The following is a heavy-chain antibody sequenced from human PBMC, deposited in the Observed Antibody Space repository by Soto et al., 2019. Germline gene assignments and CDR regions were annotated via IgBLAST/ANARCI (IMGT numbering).Heavy chain of an antibody. CDR2: IYYSGST. Sequence: PSETLSLTCTVSGGSISSSSYYWGWIRQPPGKGLEWIGSIYYSGSTYYNPSLKSRVTISVDTSKNQFSLKLSSVTAADTAVYYCARLLRGEEAYFDYWGQGTLVTVSS. V-gene: IGHV4-39*01. CDR1: GGSISSSSYY. CDR3: ARLLRGEEAYFDY. J-gene: IGHJ4*02. D-gene: IGHD3-16*01.